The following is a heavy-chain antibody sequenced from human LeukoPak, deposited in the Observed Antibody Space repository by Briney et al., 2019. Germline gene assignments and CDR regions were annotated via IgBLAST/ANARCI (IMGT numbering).Heavy chain of an antibody. CDR3: AREPKEYSSSSEIDY. CDR2: INTNTGNP. D-gene: IGHD6-6*01. J-gene: IGHJ4*02. Sequence: ASVKVSCKASGYTFTGYYMHWVRQAPGQGLEWMGWINTNTGNPTYAQGFTGRFVFSLDTSVSTAYLQISSLKAEDTAVYYCAREPKEYSSSSEIDYWGQGTLVTVSS. V-gene: IGHV7-4-1*02. CDR1: GYTFTGYY.